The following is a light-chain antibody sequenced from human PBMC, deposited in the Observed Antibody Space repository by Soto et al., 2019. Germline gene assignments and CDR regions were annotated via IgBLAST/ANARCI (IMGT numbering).Light chain of an antibody. CDR3: QQYKSWRT. Sequence: IVMTQSPATLSVSPVERATLSCRAGQSIDSKLAWYQQRPGQAPRLLIYAASTRATGIPARFSGSGSGTEFTLTISGLQSEDFGVYYCQQYKSWRTFGQGTNVELK. J-gene: IGKJ1*01. CDR2: AAS. CDR1: QSIDSK. V-gene: IGKV3-15*01.